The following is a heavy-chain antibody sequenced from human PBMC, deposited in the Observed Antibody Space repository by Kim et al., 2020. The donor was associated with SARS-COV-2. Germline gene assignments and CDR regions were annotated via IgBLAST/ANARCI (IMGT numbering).Heavy chain of an antibody. CDR2: ALDTGGAS. CDR1: GFTFGDYY. J-gene: IGHJ6*02. D-gene: IGHD2-15*01. CDR3: ARVGRYPHNYAMDA. V-gene: IGHV3-11*01. Sequence: GGSLRLSCAGSGFTFGDYYMIWIRQAPGKGLEWVSHALDTGGASYYGDSVRGRFTTSRGNANTSRFLQMTSMTVEDTAVYFCARVGRYPHNYAMDAWGQGTTVTVSS.